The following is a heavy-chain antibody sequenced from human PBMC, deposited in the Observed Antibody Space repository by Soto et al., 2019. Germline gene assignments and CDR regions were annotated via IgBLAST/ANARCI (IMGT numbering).Heavy chain of an antibody. D-gene: IGHD3-3*01. CDR2: ISGSGGST. CDR3: AKDLVFGVVSLLQWFDP. Sequence: GGSLRLSCGASGFTFSSYAMSWVRQSPGKGLEWVSAISGSGGSTYYADSVKGRFTIPRDNSENTLYLQMNSLRAEDTAVYYCAKDLVFGVVSLLQWFDPWGQGTLVTVSS. J-gene: IGHJ5*02. V-gene: IGHV3-23*01. CDR1: GFTFSSYA.